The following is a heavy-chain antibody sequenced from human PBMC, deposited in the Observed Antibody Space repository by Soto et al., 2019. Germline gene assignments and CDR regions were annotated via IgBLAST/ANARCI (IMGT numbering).Heavy chain of an antibody. D-gene: IGHD4-17*01. CDR1: GFTFSSYG. Sequence: GGSLRLSCAASGFTFSSYGMHWVRQAPGKGLEWVAVISYDGSNKYYADSVKGRFTISRDNSKNTLYLQMNSLRAEDTAVYYCAKDGGDYEEGDYWGQGTLVTVSS. CDR3: AKDGGDYEEGDY. V-gene: IGHV3-30*18. CDR2: ISYDGSNK. J-gene: IGHJ4*02.